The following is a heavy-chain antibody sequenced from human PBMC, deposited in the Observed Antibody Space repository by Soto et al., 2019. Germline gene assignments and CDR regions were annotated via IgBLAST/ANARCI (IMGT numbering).Heavy chain of an antibody. CDR3: ARYCSRTSCYVPIRAFDI. Sequence: XSVKVSCKASGYPFTSYGIIWVRQAPGQGLEWMGWISAYNGNTNYAQKLQGRVTMTTDTSTSTAYMELRSLRSDDTAVYYCARYCSRTSCYVPIRAFDIWGQGTMVTVSS. CDR2: ISAYNGNT. V-gene: IGHV1-18*01. D-gene: IGHD2-2*01. CDR1: GYPFTSYG. J-gene: IGHJ3*02.